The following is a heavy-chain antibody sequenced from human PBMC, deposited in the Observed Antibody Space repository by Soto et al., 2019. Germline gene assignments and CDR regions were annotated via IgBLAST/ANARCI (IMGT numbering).Heavy chain of an antibody. CDR3: ARGGSSSLDY. CDR2: INPNRGGT. Sequence: QVQMVQSGAEVKKPGASVKVSCKASGYTFTGYYMHWVRQAPGQGTEWMGWINPNRGGTTYQGRVTVTRDTSISTAYMELSSLRSDDTAVYYGARGGSSSLDYWGQGTLVTVSS. D-gene: IGHD6-6*01. V-gene: IGHV1-2*02. J-gene: IGHJ4*02. CDR1: GYTFTGYY.